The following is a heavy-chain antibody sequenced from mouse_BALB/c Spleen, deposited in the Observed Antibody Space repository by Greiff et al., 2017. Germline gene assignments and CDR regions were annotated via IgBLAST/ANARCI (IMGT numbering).Heavy chain of an antibody. CDR2: INPYNDGT. V-gene: IGHV1-14*01. CDR3: ARGGFITPWYFDV. CDR1: GYTFTSYV. Sequence: VQLKESGPELVKPGASVKMSCKASGYTFTSYVMHWVKQKPGQGLEWIGYINPYNDGTKYNEKFKGKATLTSDKSSSTAYMELSSLTSEDSAVYYCARGGFITPWYFDVWGAGTTVTVSS. J-gene: IGHJ1*01. D-gene: IGHD1-2*01.